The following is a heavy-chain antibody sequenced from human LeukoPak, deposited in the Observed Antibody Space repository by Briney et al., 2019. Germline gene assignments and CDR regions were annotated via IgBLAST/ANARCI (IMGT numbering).Heavy chain of an antibody. J-gene: IGHJ4*02. CDR3: AKDRITIFGVVDNSFDY. Sequence: ASVKVSCKVSGYTLTELSMHWVRQAPGKGLEWMGGFDPEDGETIYAQKFQGRVTMTEDTSTDTAYMELSSLRSEDTAVYYCAKDRITIFGVVDNSFDYWGQGTLVTVSS. CDR2: FDPEDGET. D-gene: IGHD3-3*01. V-gene: IGHV1-24*01. CDR1: GYTLTELS.